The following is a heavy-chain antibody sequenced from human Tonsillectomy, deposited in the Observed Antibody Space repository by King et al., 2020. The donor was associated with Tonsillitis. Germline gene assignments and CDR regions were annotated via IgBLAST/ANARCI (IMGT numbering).Heavy chain of an antibody. D-gene: IGHD3-10*01. Sequence: VQLVESGAEVKKPGASVKVSCKASGYTFTSYGISWVRQAPGQGLEWMGCISAYNGNTNYSQKLQGRVTMTTDTSTSTAYMELRSLRSDDTAVYYCARDYGRDTMVRGVIITFIQHWGQGTLVTVSS. J-gene: IGHJ1*01. CDR3: ARDYGRDTMVRGVIITFIQH. CDR2: ISAYNGNT. CDR1: GYTFTSYG. V-gene: IGHV1-18*01.